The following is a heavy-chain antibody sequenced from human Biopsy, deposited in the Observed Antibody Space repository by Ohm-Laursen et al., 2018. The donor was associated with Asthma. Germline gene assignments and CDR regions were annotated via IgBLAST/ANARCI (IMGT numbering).Heavy chain of an antibody. CDR3: ARPYYSDRSGYYGY. CDR2: ISYDGSNK. D-gene: IGHD3-22*01. CDR1: GFIFSNYG. J-gene: IGHJ4*02. V-gene: IGHV3-30*03. Sequence: SLRLSCAASGFIFSNYGMHWVRQAPGKGLEWVAVISYDGSNKYYADSVKGRFTVSRDNSKSTLYLQMNSLRAEDTAVYFCARPYYSDRSGYYGYWGQGTLVTVSS.